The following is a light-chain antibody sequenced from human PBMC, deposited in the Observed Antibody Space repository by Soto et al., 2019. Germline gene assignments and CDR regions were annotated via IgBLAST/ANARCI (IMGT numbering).Light chain of an antibody. Sequence: QSVLTQPASVSGSPGQSIAISCTGTSSDVGGYNYVSWYQQHPDKAPKLIIYDVGDRPSGVSDRFSGSKSGNTASLTIPGLQAEDEAHYYCTSYTSSSTYVFGTGTKVTVL. CDR3: TSYTSSSTYV. CDR1: SSDVGGYNY. J-gene: IGLJ1*01. CDR2: DVG. V-gene: IGLV2-14*01.